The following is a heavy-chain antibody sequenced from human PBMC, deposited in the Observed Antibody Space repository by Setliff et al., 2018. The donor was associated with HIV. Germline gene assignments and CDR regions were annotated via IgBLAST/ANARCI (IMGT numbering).Heavy chain of an antibody. V-gene: IGHV4-59*01. D-gene: IGHD3-3*01. CDR3: ARDRGSYNFWSGLARGDNWFDP. Sequence: PSETLSLTCTVSGASISTYYWSWIRQPPGKGPEWIGYIFYSGSSNYNPSLKSRVTMSVDTSKNQFSLNLTSVTAADTAVYYCARDRGSYNFWSGLARGDNWFDPWGQGTLVTVS. CDR1: GASISTYY. J-gene: IGHJ5*02. CDR2: IFYSGSS.